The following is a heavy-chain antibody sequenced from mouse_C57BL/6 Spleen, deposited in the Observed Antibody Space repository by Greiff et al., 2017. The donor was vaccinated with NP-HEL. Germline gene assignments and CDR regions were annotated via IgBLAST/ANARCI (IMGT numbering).Heavy chain of an antibody. D-gene: IGHD2-3*01. CDR2: INPGSGGT. V-gene: IGHV1-54*01. CDR1: GYAFTNYL. J-gene: IGHJ2*01. CDR3: ARETDGYYEDY. Sequence: QVQLQQSGAELVRPGTSVKVSCKASGYAFTNYLIEWVKQRPGQGLEWIGVINPGSGGTNYNEKFKGKATLTADKSSSTAYMRLSSLASEDSAVYFSARETDGYYEDYWGQGTTRTVSS.